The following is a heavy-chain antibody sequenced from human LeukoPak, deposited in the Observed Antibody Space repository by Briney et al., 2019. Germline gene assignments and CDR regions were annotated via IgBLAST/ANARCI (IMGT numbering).Heavy chain of an antibody. CDR3: ARGNARSWYFLY. V-gene: IGHV1-2*06. J-gene: IGHJ4*02. Sequence: ASVKVSCKASGYTFTSYYIHWVRQAPGQGLEWMGRVNPNSGIANYAQRFQGRVTMTRDTSISTAYMELSGLRSDDTALYYCARGNARSWYFLYWGQGTLVTVSS. CDR1: GYTFTSYY. D-gene: IGHD6-13*01. CDR2: VNPNSGIA.